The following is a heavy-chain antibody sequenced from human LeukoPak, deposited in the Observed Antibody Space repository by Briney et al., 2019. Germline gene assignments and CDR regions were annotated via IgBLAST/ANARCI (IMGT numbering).Heavy chain of an antibody. V-gene: IGHV4-39*07. Sequence: SETLSLTCTVSGGSISSSSYYWGWIRQPPGKGLEWIGSIYYSGSTNYNPSLKSRVTISVDTSKNQFSLKLSSVTAADTAVYYCARGLAGDSSGFQYYYYYYGMDVWGQGTTVTVSS. CDR1: GGSISSSSYY. J-gene: IGHJ6*02. CDR3: ARGLAGDSSGFQYYYYYYGMDV. CDR2: IYYSGST. D-gene: IGHD3-22*01.